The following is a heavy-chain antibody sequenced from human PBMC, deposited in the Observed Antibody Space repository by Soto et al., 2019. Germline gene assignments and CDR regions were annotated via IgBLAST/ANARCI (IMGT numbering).Heavy chain of an antibody. CDR2: INAGNGNT. V-gene: IGHV1-3*05. J-gene: IGHJ4*02. Sequence: QVQLVQSGAEEKKPGASVKVSCKASGYTFTSYAMHWARQAPGQRLEWMGWINAGNGNTKDSQKFQGRVTITRDTAARTAYMELSSLRSEDTAVYYCTRSIVVVTALDYWGQGTLVTVSS. CDR3: TRSIVVVTALDY. D-gene: IGHD2-21*02. CDR1: GYTFTSYA.